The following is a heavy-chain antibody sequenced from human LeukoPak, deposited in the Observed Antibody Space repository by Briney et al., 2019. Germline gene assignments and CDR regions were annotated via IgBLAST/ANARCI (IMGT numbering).Heavy chain of an antibody. V-gene: IGHV1-2*06. D-gene: IGHD1-26*01. J-gene: IGHJ4*02. CDR1: GYTFTGYY. CDR2: INPNSGGK. Sequence: GASVKVSCKASGYTFTGYYMHWVRQAPGQGLEWMGRINPNSGGKNYAQKFQGRVTMTRDTSISTAYMELSRLRSDDTAVYYCARDVKFYSGSYPDNDYWGQGTLVTVSS. CDR3: ARDVKFYSGSYPDNDY.